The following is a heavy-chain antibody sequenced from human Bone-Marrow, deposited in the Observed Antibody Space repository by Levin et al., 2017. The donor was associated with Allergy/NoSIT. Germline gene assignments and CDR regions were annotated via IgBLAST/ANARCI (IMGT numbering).Heavy chain of an antibody. CDR2: ISANNGNT. D-gene: IGHD2/OR15-2a*01. V-gene: IGHV1-18*01. CDR3: ARLSSARLDY. CDR1: GYTFTNYG. J-gene: IGHJ4*02. Sequence: ASVKVSCKASGYTFTNYGISWVRQAPGQGLEWMGWISANNGNTNYAQKLQDRVTMTTDTSTSTAYMEVRSLRSDDTAVYYCARLSSARLDYWGQGTLVTVSS.